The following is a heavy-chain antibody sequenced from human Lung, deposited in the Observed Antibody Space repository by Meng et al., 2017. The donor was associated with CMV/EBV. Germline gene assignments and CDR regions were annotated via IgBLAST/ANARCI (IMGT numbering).Heavy chain of an antibody. J-gene: IGHJ4*02. D-gene: IGHD6-13*01. CDR1: GVTFNYYY. Sequence: GGSLRLSCAASGVTFNYYYIHWVRQAPGKGLEWVGRIRDKANSYMTEYAASVKGKFAIARDDSKNSVYLQMNSLKGEDTAVYFCAIDGGGYCSSWGQGTLVTGSS. CDR3: AIDGGGYCSS. CDR2: IRDKANSYMT. V-gene: IGHV3-72*01.